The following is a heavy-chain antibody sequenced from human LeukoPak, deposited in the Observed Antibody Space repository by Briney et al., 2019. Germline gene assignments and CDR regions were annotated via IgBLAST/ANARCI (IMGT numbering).Heavy chain of an antibody. CDR1: GFTVSSNY. Sequence: GGSLRLSCAASGFTVSSNYMSWVRQAPGKGLEWVSVIYSGGSTYYADSVKGRFTISRHNSKNTLYLQMNSLRAEDTAVYYCAKDGRCSGGSCYSSHDYWGQGTLVTVSS. J-gene: IGHJ4*02. D-gene: IGHD2-15*01. CDR2: IYSGGST. CDR3: AKDGRCSGGSCYSSHDY. V-gene: IGHV3-53*04.